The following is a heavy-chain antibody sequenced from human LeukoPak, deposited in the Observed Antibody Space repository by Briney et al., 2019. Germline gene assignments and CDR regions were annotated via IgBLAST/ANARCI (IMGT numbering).Heavy chain of an antibody. J-gene: IGHJ4*02. V-gene: IGHV4-34*01. D-gene: IGHD6-13*01. CDR2: INHSGST. Sequence: PSETLSLTCAVYGGSFSGYYWSWIRQPPGKGLEWIGEINHSGSTNYNPSLKSRVTISVDTSKNQFSLKLSSVTAADTAVYYCARGVGAAAGPYNPWDWGQGTPVTVSS. CDR3: ARGVGAAAGPYNPWD. CDR1: GGSFSGYY.